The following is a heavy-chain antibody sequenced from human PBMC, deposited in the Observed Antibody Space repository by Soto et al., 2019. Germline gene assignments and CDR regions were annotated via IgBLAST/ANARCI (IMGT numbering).Heavy chain of an antibody. Sequence: VQLVQSGAEVKKPGSSVKLSCKASGGTFNRYTISWVRQAPGQGLEWMGGIIPIFGTANYAQKFQGRVAIIADESTSAAYMELRRLRSEATAVYYCALWGFRDGNNSKYNYSGMDVWGQGTTVTVSS. V-gene: IGHV1-69*01. J-gene: IGHJ6*02. CDR3: ALWGFRDGNNSKYNYSGMDV. CDR2: IIPIFGTA. CDR1: GGTFNRYT. D-gene: IGHD1-1*01.